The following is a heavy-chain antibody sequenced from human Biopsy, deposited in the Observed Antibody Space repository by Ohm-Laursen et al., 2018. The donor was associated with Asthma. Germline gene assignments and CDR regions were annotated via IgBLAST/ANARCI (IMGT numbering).Heavy chain of an antibody. CDR3: AKDVFPGWELRRGPDY. CDR2: ISFDGSNK. CDR1: GFTFSNYG. D-gene: IGHD1-26*01. V-gene: IGHV3-30*18. J-gene: IGHJ4*02. Sequence: SPRLSCSASGFTFSNYGMHWVRQAPGKGLDWVAVISFDGSNKNYTDSVKGRFTISRDNSRNTLHLQMNSLRAEDTAVYYCAKDVFPGWELRRGPDYWGQGTLVTVSS.